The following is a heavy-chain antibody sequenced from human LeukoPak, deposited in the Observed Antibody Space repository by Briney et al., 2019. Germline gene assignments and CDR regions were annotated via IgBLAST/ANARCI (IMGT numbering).Heavy chain of an antibody. J-gene: IGHJ4*02. CDR3: AKALTAGLVPFDY. Sequence: PGGSLRLSCGASGFTFSSYAMTWVRQAPGKGLEWVSAISGSGGSTYYADSVKGRFTISRDNSKNTLYLQMNSLRAEDTAVYYCAKALTAGLVPFDYWGQGTLVTVSS. CDR1: GFTFSSYA. V-gene: IGHV3-23*01. D-gene: IGHD6-19*01. CDR2: ISGSGGST.